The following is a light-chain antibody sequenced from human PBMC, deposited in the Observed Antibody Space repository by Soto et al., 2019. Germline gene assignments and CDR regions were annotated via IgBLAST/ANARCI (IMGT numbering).Light chain of an antibody. CDR2: GAS. J-gene: IGKJ1*01. Sequence: EIVMTQSPATVSVSPGERATLSCGASQSVTTNMAWYQQKTGQAPRLLIYGASTRATGIPARFSASGSGTDFTLTISDVQPEQFALYFCHGRQSWPRTFGQGTKV. CDR1: QSVTTN. CDR3: HGRQSWPRT. V-gene: IGKV3-15*01.